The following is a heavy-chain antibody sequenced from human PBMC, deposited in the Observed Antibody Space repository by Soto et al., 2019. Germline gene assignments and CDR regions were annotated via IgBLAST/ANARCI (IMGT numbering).Heavy chain of an antibody. D-gene: IGHD3-16*01. CDR3: ARGRTWGARDFDY. J-gene: IGHJ4*02. CDR2: VSAYNGHT. CDR1: GYTFNTYG. Sequence: ASVKVSCKASGYTFNTYGISWVRQAPGQGLEWMGWVSAYNGHTDYAQKFQGRVTMTTDTPTNTISMELRGLRSDDTAVYYCARGRTWGARDFDYWGQGTLVTVSS. V-gene: IGHV1-18*01.